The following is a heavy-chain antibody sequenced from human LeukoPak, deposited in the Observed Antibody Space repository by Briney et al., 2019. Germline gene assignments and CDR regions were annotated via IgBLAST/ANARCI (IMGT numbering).Heavy chain of an antibody. CDR3: AKVGSSWRYYFDY. D-gene: IGHD6-13*01. Sequence: GSLRLSCAASGFTFSSYAMSWVRQAPGKGLEWVSAISGSGGSTYYADSVKGRFTISRDNSENTLYLQMNSLRAEDTAVYYCAKVGSSWRYYFDYWGQGTLVTVSS. CDR1: GFTFSSYA. CDR2: ISGSGGST. J-gene: IGHJ4*02. V-gene: IGHV3-23*01.